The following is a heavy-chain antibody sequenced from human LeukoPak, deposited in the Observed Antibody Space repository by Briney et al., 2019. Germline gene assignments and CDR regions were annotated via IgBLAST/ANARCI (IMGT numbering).Heavy chain of an antibody. J-gene: IGHJ4*02. CDR2: INHSGST. Sequence: SETLSLTCAVYGGSFSGYYWSWIRQPPGKGLEWVGEINHSGSTNYNPSLKSRVTISVDTSKNQFSLKLSSVTAADTAVYYCARGVHDSSGYPDYWGQGTLVTVSS. D-gene: IGHD3-22*01. CDR3: ARGVHDSSGYPDY. V-gene: IGHV4-34*01. CDR1: GGSFSGYY.